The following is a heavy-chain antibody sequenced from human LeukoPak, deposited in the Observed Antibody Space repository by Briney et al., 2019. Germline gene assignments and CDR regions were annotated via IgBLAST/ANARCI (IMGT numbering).Heavy chain of an antibody. CDR3: ARVVVAATAHDAFDY. Sequence: GESLKISCKGSGYSFTSYWIGWVRQMPGKGLEWMGIIYPGDSDTRYSPSFQGQVTISADKSISTAYLQWSSLKAPDTAMYYCARVVVAATAHDAFDYWGQGTLVTVSS. V-gene: IGHV5-51*01. CDR1: GYSFTSYW. J-gene: IGHJ4*02. D-gene: IGHD2-15*01. CDR2: IYPGDSDT.